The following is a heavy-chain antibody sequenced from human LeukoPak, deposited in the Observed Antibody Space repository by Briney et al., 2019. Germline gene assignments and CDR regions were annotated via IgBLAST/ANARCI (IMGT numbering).Heavy chain of an antibody. CDR1: GYSISSGYI. Sequence: SQTLSPTCTVSGYSISSGYIWGWIRQPPGKGRGWIGSFYLIGITTYNPSLKSRVTISVDTSNNQFSLKLSSVTAADTAVYYCARGGSCCSSTSCSHAFDIWGEGTMVTVSS. CDR2: FYLIGIT. D-gene: IGHD2-2*01. J-gene: IGHJ3*02. V-gene: IGHV4-38-2*02. CDR3: ARGGSCCSSTSCSHAFDI.